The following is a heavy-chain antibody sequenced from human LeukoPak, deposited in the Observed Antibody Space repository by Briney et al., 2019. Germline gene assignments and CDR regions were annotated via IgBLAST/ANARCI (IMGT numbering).Heavy chain of an antibody. Sequence: GGSLRLSCAASGFTFSSYEMNWVRQAPGKGLEWVSYISSSGSTIYYADSVKGRFIISRDNAKNSLYLQMNSLRAEDTAVYYCARDLCSSTSCPGGGFDYWGQGTLVTVSS. V-gene: IGHV3-48*03. D-gene: IGHD2-2*01. CDR3: ARDLCSSTSCPGGGFDY. CDR1: GFTFSSYE. CDR2: ISSSGSTI. J-gene: IGHJ4*02.